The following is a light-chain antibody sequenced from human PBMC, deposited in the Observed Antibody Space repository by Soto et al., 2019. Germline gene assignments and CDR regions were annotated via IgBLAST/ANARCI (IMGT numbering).Light chain of an antibody. V-gene: IGKV3-15*01. J-gene: IGKJ2*01. CDR1: QSVTSN. CDR3: QQYNNWPRT. CDR2: GSS. Sequence: EIVMTQSPATLSVSPGQRATLSCRASQSVTSNLAWYQQKPGQAPRLIIYGSSTRATGIPARFSGSGSGTEFTLTISSFQSEDFAVYYCQQYNNWPRTFGQGTKLEIK.